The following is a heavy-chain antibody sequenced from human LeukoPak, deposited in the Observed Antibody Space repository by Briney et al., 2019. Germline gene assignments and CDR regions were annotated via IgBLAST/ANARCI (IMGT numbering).Heavy chain of an antibody. J-gene: IGHJ3*02. D-gene: IGHD2-15*01. CDR1: GYTFTGYY. V-gene: IGHV1-69*04. CDR2: IIPILGIA. Sequence: ASVKVSCKASGYTFTGYYMHWVRQAPGQGLEWMGRIIPILGIANYAQKFQGRVTITADKSTSTAYMELSSLRSEDTAVYYCARDRLVAAPQGAFDIWGQGTMVTVSS. CDR3: ARDRLVAAPQGAFDI.